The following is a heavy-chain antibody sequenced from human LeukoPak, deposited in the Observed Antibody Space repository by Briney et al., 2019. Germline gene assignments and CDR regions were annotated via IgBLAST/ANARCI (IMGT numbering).Heavy chain of an antibody. J-gene: IGHJ5*02. CDR3: ARNQMAKNWFDP. V-gene: IGHV1-2*02. Sequence: ASVKVSCKASGYAFIDYYVHWVRQAPGQGLEWMGWINPKTGGPRYAQKFQGRLTMTRDTSISTVYMELSRLTSDDTAIYYCARNQMAKNWFDPWGRGTLITVSS. CDR2: INPKTGGP. CDR1: GYAFIDYY. D-gene: IGHD2-8*01.